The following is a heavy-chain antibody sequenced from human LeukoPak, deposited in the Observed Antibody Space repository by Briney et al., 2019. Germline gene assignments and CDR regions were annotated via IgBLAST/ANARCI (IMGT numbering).Heavy chain of an antibody. Sequence: GGSLRLSCAASGFTFSSYWMSWVRQAPGKGLEWVANIKQDGSEKYYVDSVKGRFTISRDNAKNSLYLQMNSLRAEDTAVYYCARDYVGYSSGWYFDYWGQGTLVTVSS. CDR1: GFTFSSYW. V-gene: IGHV3-7*01. D-gene: IGHD6-19*01. J-gene: IGHJ4*02. CDR2: IKQDGSEK. CDR3: ARDYVGYSSGWYFDY.